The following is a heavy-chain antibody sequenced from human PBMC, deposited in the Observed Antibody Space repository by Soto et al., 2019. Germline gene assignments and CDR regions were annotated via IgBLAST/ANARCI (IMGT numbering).Heavy chain of an antibody. CDR1: GGSFSGYY. CDR3: ARRCSILPMRWFDP. J-gene: IGHJ5*02. D-gene: IGHD3-9*01. CDR2: INHSGST. V-gene: IGHV4-34*01. Sequence: QVQLQQWGAGLLKPSETLSLTCAVYGGSFSGYYWRWIRHPPGKGLEWIGEINHSGSTNYNPSLNSGVTISVDTCKTHVSFKLRSVTEADASVYHCARRCSILPMRWFDPRGQGTVLSASS.